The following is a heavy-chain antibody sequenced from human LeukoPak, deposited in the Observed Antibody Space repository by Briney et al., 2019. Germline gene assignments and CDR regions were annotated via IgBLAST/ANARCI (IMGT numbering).Heavy chain of an antibody. V-gene: IGHV1-18*01. CDR3: ARSLQGDHFDF. CDR1: GYSFATYG. Sequence: ASVKVSCKASGYSFATYGISWVRQAPGQGLEWMGWVNVYNGNTNYAQKIKGRVTMTTDTSTTTAYMELRSLRSDDTALYYCARSLQGDHFDFWGQGTMVIVSS. D-gene: IGHD2-21*01. J-gene: IGHJ3*01. CDR2: VNVYNGNT.